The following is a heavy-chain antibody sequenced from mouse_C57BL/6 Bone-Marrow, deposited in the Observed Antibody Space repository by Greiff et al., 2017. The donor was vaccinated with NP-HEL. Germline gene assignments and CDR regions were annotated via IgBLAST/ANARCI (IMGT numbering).Heavy chain of an antibody. CDR3: ARVQLRLYFDY. D-gene: IGHD3-2*02. CDR1: GFTFSSYA. CDR2: ISDGGSYT. Sequence: EVKLVESGGGLVKPGGSLKLSCAASGFTFSSYAMSWVRQTPEKRLEWVATISDGGSYTYYPANVKGRFTISRDNAKNNLYLQMSHLKSEDTAMYYCARVQLRLYFDYWGQGTTLTVSS. J-gene: IGHJ2*01. V-gene: IGHV5-4*03.